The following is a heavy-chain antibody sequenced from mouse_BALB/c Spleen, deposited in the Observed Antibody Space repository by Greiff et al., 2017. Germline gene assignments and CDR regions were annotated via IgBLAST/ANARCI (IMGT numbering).Heavy chain of an antibody. J-gene: IGHJ1*01. V-gene: IGHV5-6-5*01. CDR2: ISSGGST. D-gene: IGHD2-1*01. Sequence: EVHLVESGGGLVKPGGSLKLSCAASGFTFSSYAMSWVRQTPEKRLEWVASISSGGSTYYPDSVKGRFTISRDNARNILYLQMSSLRSEDTAMYYCARPYGNYDWYFDVWGAGTTVTVSS. CDR3: ARPYGNYDWYFDV. CDR1: GFTFSSYA.